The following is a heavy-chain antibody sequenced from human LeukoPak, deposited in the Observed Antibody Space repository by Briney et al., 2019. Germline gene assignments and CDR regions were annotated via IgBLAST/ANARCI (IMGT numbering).Heavy chain of an antibody. CDR3: ARGGYCSSTSCYGAYYYYYYMDV. CDR1: GYTFTGYY. V-gene: IGHV1-2*02. Sequence: GASVKVSCKASGYTFTGYYMHWVRHAPGQGLEWMGWINPNSGGTNYAQKFQGRVTMTRDTSISTAYMELSRLRSDDTAVYYCARGGYCSSTSCYGAYYYYYYMDVWGKGTTVTVSS. D-gene: IGHD2-2*01. CDR2: INPNSGGT. J-gene: IGHJ6*03.